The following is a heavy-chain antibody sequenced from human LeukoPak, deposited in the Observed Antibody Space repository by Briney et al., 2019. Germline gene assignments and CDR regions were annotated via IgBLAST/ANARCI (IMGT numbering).Heavy chain of an antibody. CDR3: ARGYNTFDY. D-gene: IGHD5-24*01. CDR1: TGSISGHY. CDR2: IFYTGST. Sequence: SETLSLTCTVSTGSISGHYWSWIRQPPGKGLEWIGYIFYTGSTNYNPSLKSRVTISVDTSKNQFSLKLSSVTAADTAMYYCARGYNTFDYWSQGTLVTVSS. J-gene: IGHJ4*02. V-gene: IGHV4-59*11.